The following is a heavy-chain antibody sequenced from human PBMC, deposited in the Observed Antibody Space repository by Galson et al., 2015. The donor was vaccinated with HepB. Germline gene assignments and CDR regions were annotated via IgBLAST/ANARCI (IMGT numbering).Heavy chain of an antibody. Sequence: SLRLSCAASGFTVSSNYMSWVRQAPGKGLEWVSVIYGGGSTYYEDSVKGRFTISRDNSKNTLYLQMNSLRGEDTAVYYCARTSYYDSSGAFDYWGQGTLVTVSS. J-gene: IGHJ4*02. CDR2: IYGGGST. CDR1: GFTVSSNY. D-gene: IGHD3-22*01. CDR3: ARTSYYDSSGAFDY. V-gene: IGHV3-53*01.